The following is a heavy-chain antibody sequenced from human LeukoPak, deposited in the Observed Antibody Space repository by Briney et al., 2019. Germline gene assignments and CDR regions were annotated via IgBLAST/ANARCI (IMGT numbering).Heavy chain of an antibody. CDR2: IYYSGST. J-gene: IGHJ6*03. Sequence: SETLSLTCTVSGGSISSSSYYWVRIRQPPGKGLEWIGSIYYSGSTNYNPSLKSRVTISVDTSKNQFSPKLSSVTAADTAVYYCARVRYSSGWYYYYYMDVWGKGTTVTISS. CDR1: GGSISSSSYY. CDR3: ARVRYSSGWYYYYYMDV. D-gene: IGHD6-19*01. V-gene: IGHV4-39*07.